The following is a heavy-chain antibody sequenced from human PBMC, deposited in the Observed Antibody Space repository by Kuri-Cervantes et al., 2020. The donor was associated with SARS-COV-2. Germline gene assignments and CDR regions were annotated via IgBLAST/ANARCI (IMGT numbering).Heavy chain of an antibody. J-gene: IGHJ4*02. Sequence: SVKVSCKASRDTFTTFDLSWVRQAPGQGLEWMGGIIPFCGTPSYAQRFEGRVTITADKSTSTAYMELSSLRSEDTAVYYCARDRPIDGYNSPAFDYWGQGTLVTVSS. CDR3: ARDRPIDGYNSPAFDY. D-gene: IGHD5-24*01. CDR1: RDTFTTFD. V-gene: IGHV1-69*06. CDR2: IIPFCGTP.